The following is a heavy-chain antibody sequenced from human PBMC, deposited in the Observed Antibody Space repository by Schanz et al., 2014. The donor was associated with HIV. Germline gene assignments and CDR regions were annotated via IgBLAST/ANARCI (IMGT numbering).Heavy chain of an antibody. CDR3: ARPALVCSGGSCYRDHYYYGMDV. CDR2: ISYDGSNK. Sequence: QVQLVESGGGVVQPGRSLRLSCAASGFTFSSYGMHWVRQAPGKGLEWVAVISYDGSNKYYADSVKGRFTISRDISKNTLYLQMNSLRAEDTAVYYCARPALVCSGGSCYRDHYYYGMDVWGQGTTVTVSS. J-gene: IGHJ6*02. CDR1: GFTFSSYG. V-gene: IGHV3-30*03. D-gene: IGHD2-15*01.